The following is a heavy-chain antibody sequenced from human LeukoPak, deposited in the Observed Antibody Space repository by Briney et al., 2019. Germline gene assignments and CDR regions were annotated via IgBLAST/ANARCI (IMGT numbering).Heavy chain of an antibody. CDR1: GFTFSSYS. D-gene: IGHD1-26*01. Sequence: GGSLRLSCAASGFTFSSYSMNWVRQAPGKGLEWVSSISSSSSYIYYADSVKGRFTISRDNAKNSLYLQMNSLRAEDTAVYYCARDQGRIVRATPDYWGQGTLVTVSS. J-gene: IGHJ4*02. V-gene: IGHV3-21*01. CDR2: ISSSSSYI. CDR3: ARDQGRIVRATPDY.